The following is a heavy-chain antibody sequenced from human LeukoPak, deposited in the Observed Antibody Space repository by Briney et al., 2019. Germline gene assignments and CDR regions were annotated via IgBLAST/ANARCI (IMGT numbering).Heavy chain of an antibody. J-gene: IGHJ4*02. CDR1: GGSISRYY. CDR3: ARSAIFGVVIFDY. V-gene: IGHV4-59*01. CDR2: IYYSGST. Sequence: PSETLSLTCTVSGGSISRYYWNWIRQPPGKGLEWIGYIYYSGSTNYNPSLKSRVTISVDTSKNQFSLKLSSVTAADTAVYYCARSAIFGVVIFDYWGQGTLVTVSS. D-gene: IGHD3-3*01.